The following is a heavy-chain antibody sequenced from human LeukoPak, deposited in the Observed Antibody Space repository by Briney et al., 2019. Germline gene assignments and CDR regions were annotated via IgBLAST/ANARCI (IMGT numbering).Heavy chain of an antibody. V-gene: IGHV4-61*01. CDR2: IYYSGST. D-gene: IGHD2-15*01. CDR3: ARDRGGSSGAFDI. CDR1: GGSISSSSYY. Sequence: PSETLSLTCTVSGGSISSSSYYWGWIRQPPGKGLEWIGYIYYSGSTNYNPSLKSRVTISVDTSKNQFSLKLSSVTAADTAVYYCARDRGGSSGAFDIWGQGTMVTVSS. J-gene: IGHJ3*02.